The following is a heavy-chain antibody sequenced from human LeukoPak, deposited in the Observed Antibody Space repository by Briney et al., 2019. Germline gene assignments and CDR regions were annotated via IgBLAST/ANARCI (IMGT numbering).Heavy chain of an antibody. V-gene: IGHV4-59*01. CDR2: INYSGST. CDR1: GGSISSYY. J-gene: IGHJ6*03. CDR3: AREGAAPMYCYYMDV. D-gene: IGHD2-2*01. Sequence: NPSEALSLTCTVSGGSISSYYWSWIRQPPGKGLEWIGYINYSGSTNYNPSLKSRVTISLDTSKNQFSLKLNSVTAADTAVYYCAREGAAPMYCYYMDVWGKGTTVTVSS.